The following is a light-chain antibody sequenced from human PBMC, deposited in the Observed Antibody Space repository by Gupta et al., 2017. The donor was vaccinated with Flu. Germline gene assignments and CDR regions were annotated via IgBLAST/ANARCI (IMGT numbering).Light chain of an antibody. J-gene: IGLJ2*01. CDR1: SSIGSAT. CDR2: ANN. V-gene: IGLV1-44*01. Sequence: SSIGSATVDWYQQVPGLAPRLLIFANNQRPAGVPGRFSGSKSDTSASLTISGLQPEDEGDYYCATWIDALGGPVFGGGTKLVVL. CDR3: ATWIDALGGPV.